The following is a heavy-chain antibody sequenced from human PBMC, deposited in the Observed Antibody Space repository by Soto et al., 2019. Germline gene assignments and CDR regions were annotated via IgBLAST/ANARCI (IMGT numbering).Heavy chain of an antibody. J-gene: IGHJ4*02. V-gene: IGHV1-3*01. D-gene: IGHD3-22*01. CDR1: GYTFTSYA. CDR2: INAGNGNT. Sequence: ASVKVSCKASGYTFTSYAMHWVRQAPGQRLEWMGWINAGNGNTKYSQKFQGRVTITRDTSASTAYMELSSLRSEDTAVYYCAKDTYYYDSSGYYTSNLNFDYWGQGTLVTVCS. CDR3: AKDTYYYDSSGYYTSNLNFDY.